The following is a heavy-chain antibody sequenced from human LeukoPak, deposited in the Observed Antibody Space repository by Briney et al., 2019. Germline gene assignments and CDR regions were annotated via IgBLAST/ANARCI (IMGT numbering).Heavy chain of an antibody. CDR2: IYLDGSRA. CDR1: GFTFTNYW. D-gene: IGHD6-13*01. J-gene: IGHJ4*02. Sequence: PGGSLRLSCAVSGFTFTNYWMSWARQSPGKGLEWVANIYLDGSRAYYVDSVKGRFTISRDNAKNSLYLQMNSLRAEDTAVYYCARDEGYISPTHFDYWGQGTLVTVSS. V-gene: IGHV3-7*01. CDR3: ARDEGYISPTHFDY.